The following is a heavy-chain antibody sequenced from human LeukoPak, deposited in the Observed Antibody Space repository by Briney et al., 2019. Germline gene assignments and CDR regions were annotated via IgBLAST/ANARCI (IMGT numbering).Heavy chain of an antibody. CDR1: GFTFSDCD. CDR2: ISGRSSHI. Sequence: GGSLRLSCTGSGFTFSDCDMNWVRQTPGKGLEWVSSISGRSSHIYYADSIKGRFTISRDNAKNSLYLQMNSLRDEDTAVYYCAREGYYYDSSGYFAYWGQGTLVTVSS. CDR3: AREGYYYDSSGYFAY. D-gene: IGHD3-22*01. J-gene: IGHJ4*02. V-gene: IGHV3-21*04.